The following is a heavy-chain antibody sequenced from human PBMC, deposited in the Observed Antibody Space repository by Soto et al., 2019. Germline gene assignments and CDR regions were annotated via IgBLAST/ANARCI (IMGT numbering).Heavy chain of an antibody. V-gene: IGHV3-23*01. CDR1: GFTFSSYA. J-gene: IGHJ3*02. D-gene: IGHD3-22*01. CDR2: IRGSCGST. Sequence: EVQLLESGGGLVQPGGSLRLSCAASGFTFSSYAMSCVRQAPGKGLEWVSAIRGSCGSTYYADSVKDRFTISRDNVKNTLYLQMNSLRAEDTAVYYCAKDYYDSSGYASAPDDFDIWGQGTMVTVSS. CDR3: AKDYYDSSGYASAPDDFDI.